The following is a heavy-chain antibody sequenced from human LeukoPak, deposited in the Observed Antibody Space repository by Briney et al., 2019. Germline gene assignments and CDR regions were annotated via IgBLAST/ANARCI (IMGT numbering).Heavy chain of an antibody. CDR2: IYYSGST. D-gene: IGHD2-2*01. J-gene: IGHJ4*02. V-gene: IGHV4-39*01. CDR3: ARHIVAENQLLSGFDY. Sequence: SETLSLTCTVSGVSISSSSYYWGWIRQPPGKGLEWIGSIYYSGSTYYNPSLKSRVTISVDTSKNQFSLKLSSVTAADTAVYYCARHIVAENQLLSGFDYWGQGTLVTVSS. CDR1: GVSISSSSYY.